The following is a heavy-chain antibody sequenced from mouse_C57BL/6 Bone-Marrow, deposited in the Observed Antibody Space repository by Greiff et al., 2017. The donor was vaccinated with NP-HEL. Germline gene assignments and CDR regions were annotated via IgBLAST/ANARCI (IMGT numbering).Heavy chain of an antibody. J-gene: IGHJ3*01. D-gene: IGHD2-4*01. CDR1: GFTFSNYW. CDR3: TDLYDYDGAY. V-gene: IGHV6-3*01. CDR2: IRLKSDNYAT. Sequence: DVMLVESGGGLVQPGGSMKLSCVASGFTFSNYWMNWVRQSPEKGLEWVAQIRLKSDNYATHYAESVKGRFTISRDDSKSSVYLQMNNLRAEDTGIYYCTDLYDYDGAYWGQGTLVTVSA.